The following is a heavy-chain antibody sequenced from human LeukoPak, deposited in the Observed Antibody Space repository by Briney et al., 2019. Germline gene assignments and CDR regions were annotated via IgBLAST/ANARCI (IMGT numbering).Heavy chain of an antibody. CDR3: ARAPRSGGSIPSHYYYYYYMDV. D-gene: IGHD5-12*01. Sequence: KPGGSLRLSCAASGFTFSDYYMSWIRQVPGKGLEWVSYISSSGSTIYYADSVKGRFTISRDNAKNSLYLQMNSLRAEDTAVYYCARAPRSGGSIPSHYYYYYYMDVWGKGTTVTVSS. CDR1: GFTFSDYY. V-gene: IGHV3-11*01. CDR2: ISSSGSTI. J-gene: IGHJ6*03.